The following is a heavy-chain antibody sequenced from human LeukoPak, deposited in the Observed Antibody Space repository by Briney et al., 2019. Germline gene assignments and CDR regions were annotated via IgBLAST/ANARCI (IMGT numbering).Heavy chain of an antibody. J-gene: IGHJ4*02. V-gene: IGHV4-4*07. CDR2: IHSSGST. Sequence: SETLSLTCTVSGDSISNYYWSRIRQSAGKGLEWIGRIHSSGSTNYNPSLKSRLTMSVDTSKNQFSLKLTSVTAADTAVYFCARAPYQPGRFDYWGQGTLVTVSS. CDR1: GDSISNYY. D-gene: IGHD2-2*01. CDR3: ARAPYQPGRFDY.